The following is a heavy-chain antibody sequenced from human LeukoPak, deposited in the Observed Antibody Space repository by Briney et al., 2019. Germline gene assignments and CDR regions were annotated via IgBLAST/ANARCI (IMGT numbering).Heavy chain of an antibody. CDR3: ARVRGADLDY. Sequence: PSETLSLTCIVSGGSISSYYWSWIRQPAGKGLEWIGRIYTGGTTNYNPSLKSRVTISVDTSKNQFSLNLSSVTAADTAVYFCARVRGADLDYWGQGTLVTVSS. CDR2: IYTGGTT. J-gene: IGHJ4*02. CDR1: GGSISSYY. V-gene: IGHV4-4*07. D-gene: IGHD4/OR15-4a*01.